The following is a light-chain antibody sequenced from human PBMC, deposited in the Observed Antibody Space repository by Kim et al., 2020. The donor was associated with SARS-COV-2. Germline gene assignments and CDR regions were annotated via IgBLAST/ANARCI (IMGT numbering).Light chain of an antibody. Sequence: SAASASEGDRVIITGRASQSKCMWWSWYQQEPGKDPKLLIAKASSLQSGVPSRCSGSGSGTEFTITISRLQPVDFGTYYCQQYDNYFGQGTKLEI. CDR2: KAS. CDR1: QSKCMW. V-gene: IGKV1-5*03. J-gene: IGKJ2*01. CDR3: QQYDNY.